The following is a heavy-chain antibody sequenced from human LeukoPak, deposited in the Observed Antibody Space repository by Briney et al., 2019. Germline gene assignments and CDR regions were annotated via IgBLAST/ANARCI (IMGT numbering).Heavy chain of an antibody. CDR2: IKQDGSEK. Sequence: PGGSLRLSCAASGFTFSSYWMSWVRQAPGKGLEWVANIKQDGSEKYYVDSVKGRFTISRDNAKNSLYLQMNSLRAEDTAVYYCARAPRFGSGWYFDYWGQGTLVTVSS. D-gene: IGHD3-22*01. CDR3: ARAPRFGSGWYFDY. J-gene: IGHJ4*02. CDR1: GFTFSSYW. V-gene: IGHV3-7*01.